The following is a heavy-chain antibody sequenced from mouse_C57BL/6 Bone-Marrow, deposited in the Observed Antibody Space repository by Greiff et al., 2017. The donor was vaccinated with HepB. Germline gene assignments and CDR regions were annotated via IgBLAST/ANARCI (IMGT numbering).Heavy chain of an antibody. CDR3: ARTSYYPSYFVV. CDR2: IYPGDGDT. CDR1: GYAFSSSW. Sequence: QVQLQQSGPEPVKPGASVKISCKASGYAFSSSWVNWVKQRPGKGLEWIGRIYPGDGDTNYNGKFKGKATLTADKSSSTAYMQLSSLTSEGSAVYFCARTSYYPSYFVVWGTGTTVTVSS. D-gene: IGHD1-1*01. J-gene: IGHJ1*03. V-gene: IGHV1-82*01.